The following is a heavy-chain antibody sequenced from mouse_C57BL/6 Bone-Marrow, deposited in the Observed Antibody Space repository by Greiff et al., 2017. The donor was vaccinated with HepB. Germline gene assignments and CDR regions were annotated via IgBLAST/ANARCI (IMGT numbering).Heavy chain of an antibody. CDR1: GYTFTSYW. CDR2: IHPNSGST. D-gene: IGHD1-1*01. J-gene: IGHJ3*01. V-gene: IGHV1-64*01. CDR3: ARNSYGSSFAWFAY. Sequence: VQLQQPGAELVKPGASVKLSCKASGYTFTSYWMHWVKQRPGQGLEWIGMIHPNSGSTNYNEKFKSKDTLTVDKSSSTAYMQLSSLTSEDSAVYYCARNSYGSSFAWFAYWGQGTLVTVSA.